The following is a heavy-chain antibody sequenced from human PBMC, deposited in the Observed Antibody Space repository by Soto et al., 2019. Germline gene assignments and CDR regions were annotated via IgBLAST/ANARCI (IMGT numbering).Heavy chain of an antibody. CDR2: IHPNSGDT. CDR1: GYTFTDHY. Sequence: QVQLVQSGAEVKEPGDSVKVSCRTSGYTFTDHYINWVRQAPGQGPEYMGWIHPNSGDTKYTQRFQGRVTMTRDTSISTAYMELRRLTSDDTAVYYCARDLSRHSWKWFDPWGQGTLVTVSS. CDR3: ARDLSRHSWKWFDP. D-gene: IGHD1-1*01. V-gene: IGHV1-2*02. J-gene: IGHJ5*02.